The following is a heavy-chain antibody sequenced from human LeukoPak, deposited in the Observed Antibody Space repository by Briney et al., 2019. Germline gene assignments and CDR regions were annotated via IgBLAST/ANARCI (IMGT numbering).Heavy chain of an antibody. CDR1: GGSISSSSYY. CDR3: AKHYMGSSYNHGLDC. J-gene: IGHJ4*02. V-gene: IGHV4-39*01. CDR2: IYYSGST. Sequence: PSETLSLTCTVSGGSISSSSYYWGWIRHPPGKGLEWIGSIYYSGSTYYNPSLKSRVTISVDTSKNQFSLKLSSVTAADTALYYCAKHYMGSSYNHGLDCWGQGTLVTVSS. D-gene: IGHD3-10*01.